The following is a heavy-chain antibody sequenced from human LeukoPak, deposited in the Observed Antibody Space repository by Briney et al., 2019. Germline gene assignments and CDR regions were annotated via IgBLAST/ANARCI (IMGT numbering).Heavy chain of an antibody. J-gene: IGHJ3*02. D-gene: IGHD1-26*01. V-gene: IGHV3-11*01. Sequence: GGSLRLSRAASGFTFSDYYMSWIRQAPGKGLEWVSYISSSGSTIYYADSVKGRFTISRDNAKNSLYLQMNSLRAEDTAVYYCARRKVGATPGAFDIWGQGTMVTVSS. CDR2: ISSSGSTI. CDR1: GFTFSDYY. CDR3: ARRKVGATPGAFDI.